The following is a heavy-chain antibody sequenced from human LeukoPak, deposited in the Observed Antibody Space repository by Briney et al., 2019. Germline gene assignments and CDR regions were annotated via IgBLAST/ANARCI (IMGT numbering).Heavy chain of an antibody. D-gene: IGHD1-26*01. Sequence: ASVTVSCKASGYTFTSYAIHWVRQAPGQRLEWMGWISAGNGNTKYSQNFQGRVTFISNTSATTAFMELSSLRSEDAAVYYCARDSGSGSNDYWAQGPLVTVSS. CDR3: ARDSGSGSNDY. CDR1: GYTFTSYA. J-gene: IGHJ4*02. V-gene: IGHV1-3*01. CDR2: ISAGNGNT.